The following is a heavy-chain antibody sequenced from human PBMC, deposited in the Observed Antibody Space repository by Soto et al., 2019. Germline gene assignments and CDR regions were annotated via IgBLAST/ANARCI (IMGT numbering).Heavy chain of an antibody. CDR3: AKDVVRYSYGYLDY. J-gene: IGHJ4*02. CDR1: GFTFSSYA. CDR2: ISGSGGST. D-gene: IGHD5-18*01. V-gene: IGHV3-23*01. Sequence: GGSLRLSCAASGFTFSSYAMSWVRQAPGKGLEWVASISGSGGSTYYADSVKGRFTISRDNSKNTLYLQMNSLRAEDTAVYYCAKDVVRYSYGYLDYWGQGTLVTVSS.